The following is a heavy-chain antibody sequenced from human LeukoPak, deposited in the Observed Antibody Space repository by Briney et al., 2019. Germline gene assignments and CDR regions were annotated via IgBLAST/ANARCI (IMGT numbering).Heavy chain of an antibody. Sequence: SETLSLTCTVSGGSISTDYWTWIRQPAGKGLEWIGLIYTRGSTNYNPSLKSRVTMSVDTSKNQFSLKLTSVTAADTAVYYCASDFGYWGQGTLVTVSS. J-gene: IGHJ4*02. CDR2: IYTRGST. D-gene: IGHD3-10*01. V-gene: IGHV4-4*07. CDR3: ASDFGY. CDR1: GGSISTDY.